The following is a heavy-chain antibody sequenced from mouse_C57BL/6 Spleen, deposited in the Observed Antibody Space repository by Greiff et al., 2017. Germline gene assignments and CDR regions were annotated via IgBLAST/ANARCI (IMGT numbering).Heavy chain of an antibody. CDR3: ARPYYGSSHWYFDV. D-gene: IGHD1-1*01. J-gene: IGHJ1*03. V-gene: IGHV1-26*01. CDR2: INPNNGGT. Sequence: EVQLQQSGPELVKPGASVKISCKASGYTFTDYYMNWVKQSHGKSLEWIGDINPNNGGTCYNQKFKGKATLTVDKSSSTAYMELRSLTSEDSAVYYCARPYYGSSHWYFDVWGTGTTVTVSS. CDR1: GYTFTDYY.